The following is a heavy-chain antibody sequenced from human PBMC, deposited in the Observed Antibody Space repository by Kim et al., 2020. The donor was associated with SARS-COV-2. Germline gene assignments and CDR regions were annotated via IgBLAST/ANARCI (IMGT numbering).Heavy chain of an antibody. D-gene: IGHD3-16*01. CDR3: ARGWGYDYVWGSLGYYYYYGRDV. CDR2: INHSGST. Sequence: SETLSLTCAVYGGSFSGYYWSWIRQPPGKGLEWIGEINHSGSTNYNPSLKSRVTISVDTSKNQFSLKLSSVTAADTAVYYCARGWGYDYVWGSLGYYYYYGRDVWGQGPTVTVSS. V-gene: IGHV4-34*01. CDR1: GGSFSGYY. J-gene: IGHJ6*02.